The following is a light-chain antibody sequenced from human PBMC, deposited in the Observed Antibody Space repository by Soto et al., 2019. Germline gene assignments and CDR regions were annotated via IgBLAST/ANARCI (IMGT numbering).Light chain of an antibody. CDR2: DVN. CDR3: CSYAGSYTSL. J-gene: IGLJ1*01. V-gene: IGLV2-11*01. CDR1: SNDVSGYIY. Sequence: QSALTQPRSVSGSPGQSVTISCTGTSNDVSGYIYVSWFQQHPGKAPNLVLYDVNTRPSGVPGRFSGSKSGNTASLTISGLRPEDEADYYCCSYAGSYTSLLGTGTKVTVL.